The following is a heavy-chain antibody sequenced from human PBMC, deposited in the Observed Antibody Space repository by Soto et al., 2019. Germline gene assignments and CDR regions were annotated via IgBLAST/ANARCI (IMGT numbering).Heavy chain of an antibody. J-gene: IGHJ1*01. CDR1: GGSISSGGYY. D-gene: IGHD3-10*01. Sequence: QVQLQESGPGLVKASETLSLTCNVSGGSISSGGYYWTWIRQHPGKGLEWIGNIHHSVSTFYNPSLKSRVSIAVDTSKNQSSLKLSSVTAADTAVYFCVRGVLSWGQGTLVTVSS. V-gene: IGHV4-31*03. CDR3: VRGVLS. CDR2: IHHSVST.